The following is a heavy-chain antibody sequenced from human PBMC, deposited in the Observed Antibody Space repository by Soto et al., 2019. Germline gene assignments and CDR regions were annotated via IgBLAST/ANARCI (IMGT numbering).Heavy chain of an antibody. Sequence: SLRLSCAASGFTFSSYGMHWVRQAPGKGPECVPGIYWNRPKIDYAHSVKXXFTISRDXXKKLLYLQMNSLSAEETALYYCVKDITPGGLDYWGQGALVTAPQ. CDR1: GFTFSSYG. CDR2: IYWNRPKI. D-gene: IGHD2-15*01. J-gene: IGHJ4*02. CDR3: VKDITPGGLDY. V-gene: IGHV3-9*01.